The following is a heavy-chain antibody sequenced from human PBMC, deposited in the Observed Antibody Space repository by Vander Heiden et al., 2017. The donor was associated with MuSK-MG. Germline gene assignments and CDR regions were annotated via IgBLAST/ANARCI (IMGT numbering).Heavy chain of an antibody. CDR1: GCTFSSYA. V-gene: IGHV1-69*01. J-gene: IGHJ4*02. CDR2: IIPIFGTA. CDR3: ARDNTRYSYGLENFDY. Sequence: QVQLVQSGAEVKKPGSSVKVSCKASGCTFSSYAISWVRQAPGQGLEWMGGIIPIFGTANYAQKFQGRVTITADESTSTAYMELSSLRSEDTAVYYCARDNTRYSYGLENFDYWGQGTLVTVSS. D-gene: IGHD5-18*01.